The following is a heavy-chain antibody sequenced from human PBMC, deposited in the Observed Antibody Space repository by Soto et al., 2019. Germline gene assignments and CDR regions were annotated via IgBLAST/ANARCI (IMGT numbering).Heavy chain of an antibody. CDR3: ARLRPTGMSFSMSSYYFDY. V-gene: IGHV4-59*01. CDR1: GGSISSYY. J-gene: IGHJ4*02. Sequence: PSETLSLTCTVSGGSISSYYWSWIRQPPGRGLEWIGYIYYSGSTNYNPSLKSRVTISVDTSTNQFSLKLSSVTAADTAVYYSARLRPTGMSFSMSSYYFDYWGQGTPVTVSS. CDR2: IYYSGST. D-gene: IGHD2-21*02.